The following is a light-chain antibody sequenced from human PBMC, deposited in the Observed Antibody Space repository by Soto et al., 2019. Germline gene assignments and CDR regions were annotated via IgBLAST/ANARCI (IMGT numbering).Light chain of an antibody. CDR3: ISYTVSRSYV. Sequence: ALAQPASVSGSPGQSITISCSGTSSDIGAYDHVAWFQQFPGKTPKLVIYSVSNRPSGVSYRFSGSKSGNTASLTISGLQADDEADYYCISYTVSRSYVFGPGTKVTVL. CDR2: SVS. V-gene: IGLV2-14*01. J-gene: IGLJ1*01. CDR1: SSDIGAYDH.